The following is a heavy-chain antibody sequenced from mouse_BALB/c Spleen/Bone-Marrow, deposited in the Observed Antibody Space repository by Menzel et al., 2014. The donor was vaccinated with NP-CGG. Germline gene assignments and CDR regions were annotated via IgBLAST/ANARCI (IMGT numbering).Heavy chain of an antibody. CDR2: INGNGGST. D-gene: IGHD2-2*01. V-gene: IGHV5-6-3*01. CDR1: GFTFSNYG. J-gene: IGHJ2*01. CDR3: VRGNYGNDVDYFDF. Sequence: DVHLVESGGGLVQPGGSLKLSCAASGFTFSNYGMSWVRQTPDKRLELVATINGNGGSTYYPDSVKGRFTISRDTAKNTLYLQMSSLKSEETAMYYCVRGNYGNDVDYFDFWGQGTTLTVSS.